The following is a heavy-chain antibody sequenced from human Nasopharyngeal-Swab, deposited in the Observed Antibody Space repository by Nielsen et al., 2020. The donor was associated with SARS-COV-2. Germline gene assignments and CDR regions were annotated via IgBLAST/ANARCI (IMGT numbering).Heavy chain of an antibody. Sequence: SLKISCAASGFTFDDYAMHWARQAPGKGLEWVSGISWNSGSIGYADSVKGRFTISRDNAKNSLYLQMNSLRAEDTALYYCAKDATENSYYDILTGNYFDYWGQGTLVTVSS. CDR3: AKDATENSYYDILTGNYFDY. J-gene: IGHJ4*02. CDR1: GFTFDDYA. CDR2: ISWNSGSI. D-gene: IGHD3-9*01. V-gene: IGHV3-9*01.